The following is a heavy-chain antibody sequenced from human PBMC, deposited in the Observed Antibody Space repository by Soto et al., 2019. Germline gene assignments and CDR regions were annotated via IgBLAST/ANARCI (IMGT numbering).Heavy chain of an antibody. J-gene: IGHJ4*02. CDR3: ASGIDGEGYHLAVFAY. CDR1: GGTFSSYA. D-gene: IGHD5-12*01. V-gene: IGHV1-69*12. Sequence: QVQLVQSGAEVKKPGSSVKVSCKASGGTFSSYAISWVRQAPGQGLEWMGGIIPIFGTTNYAQKFQGRVTITADVSTSTAYMELSSLRSEDTAVYFCASGIDGEGYHLAVFAYWGQGTLVTVSS. CDR2: IIPIFGTT.